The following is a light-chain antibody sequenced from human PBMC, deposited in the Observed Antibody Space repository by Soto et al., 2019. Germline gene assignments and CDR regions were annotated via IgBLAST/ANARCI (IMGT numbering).Light chain of an antibody. V-gene: IGKV1-5*03. Sequence: DIQMTQSPSTLSASVGDRVTITCRASQTISSWLAWYQQKPGKAPKLLIYKASTLKSGVPSRFSGSGSGTEFTLTISSLQPNDSATYYCQQYTTYWTFGQGTKVDIK. CDR2: KAS. CDR1: QTISSW. J-gene: IGKJ1*01. CDR3: QQYTTYWT.